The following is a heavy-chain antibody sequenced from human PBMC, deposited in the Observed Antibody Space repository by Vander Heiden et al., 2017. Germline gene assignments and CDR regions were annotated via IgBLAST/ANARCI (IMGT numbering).Heavy chain of an antibody. J-gene: IGHJ4*02. D-gene: IGHD6-19*01. V-gene: IGHV4-4*02. CDR1: DGSISSSNW. CDR2: IYHSGST. CDR3: ASGAAVAGTLGY. Sequence: LLQESGPELVQPWETRRPRRAAYDGSISSSNWWSLVRQPPGKGLEWIGEIYHSGSTNYNPSLNCRVTLPVDKSMIWFLLKLRSLTASYTALYYFASGAAVAGTLGYWGQGALVTVCS.